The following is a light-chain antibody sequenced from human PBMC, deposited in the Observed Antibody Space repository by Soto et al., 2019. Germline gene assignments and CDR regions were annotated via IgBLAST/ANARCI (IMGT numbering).Light chain of an antibody. V-gene: IGKV3-20*01. J-gene: IGKJ1*01. Sequence: ETVLTQSPATLSLSPGENAILFCRASQSISYTFLGWYQQKPGQPPRLLIYGASNRAPGIPDRFSGSGSDTEFTLTISRLEPEDFEVYYCQQYHTSPVTFGQGTKVDIK. CDR2: GAS. CDR1: QSISYTF. CDR3: QQYHTSPVT.